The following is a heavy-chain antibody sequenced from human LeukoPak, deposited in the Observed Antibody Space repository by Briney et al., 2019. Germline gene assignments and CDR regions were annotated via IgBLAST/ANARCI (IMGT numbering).Heavy chain of an antibody. J-gene: IGHJ4*02. CDR3: ARHGTSRITMNH. V-gene: IGHV4-59*08. Sequence: SETLSLTYTVSGGSISPYYWSWIRQPPGEGLEWIGYIFYSGSTNYNPSLKSRVTISVDTSKNQFSLKLSSVTAADTAVYYYARHGTSRITMNHWGQGTLVTVSS. CDR2: IFYSGST. D-gene: IGHD3-22*01. CDR1: GGSISPYY.